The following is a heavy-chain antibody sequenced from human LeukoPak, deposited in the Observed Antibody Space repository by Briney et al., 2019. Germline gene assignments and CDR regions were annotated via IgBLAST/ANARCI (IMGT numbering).Heavy chain of an antibody. Sequence: GGSLRLSCAASGFTFSSYAMSWGRQAPGKGLEWVLAISGSGGSTYYADSVKGRFTISRDNSKNTLYLQMNSLRAEDTAVYYCAKRRDIVVVVAARDYFDYWGQGTLVTVSS. J-gene: IGHJ4*02. V-gene: IGHV3-23*01. D-gene: IGHD2-15*01. CDR1: GFTFSSYA. CDR3: AKRRDIVVVVAARDYFDY. CDR2: ISGSGGST.